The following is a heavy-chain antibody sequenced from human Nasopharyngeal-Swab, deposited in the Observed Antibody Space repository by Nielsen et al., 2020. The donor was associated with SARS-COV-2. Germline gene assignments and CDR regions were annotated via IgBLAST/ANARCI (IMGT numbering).Heavy chain of an antibody. CDR2: IIPIFGTA. CDR1: GGTYSRSA. Sequence: SVNVSCKACGGTYSRSAIIFVRQSPGQGLEWLGGIIPIFGTANYAQKFQGRVTITADESTSTAYMELSSLRSEDTAVYYCARGFIQLLHPYYYYYMDVWGKGTTVTVSS. J-gene: IGHJ6*03. V-gene: IGHV1-69*13. CDR3: ARGFIQLLHPYYYYYMDV. D-gene: IGHD2-2*01.